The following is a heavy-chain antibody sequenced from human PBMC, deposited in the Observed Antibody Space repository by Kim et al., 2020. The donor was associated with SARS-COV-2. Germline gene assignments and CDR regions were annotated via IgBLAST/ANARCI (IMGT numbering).Heavy chain of an antibody. CDR3: ARDSSYGMDV. V-gene: IGHV4-34*01. J-gene: IGHJ6*02. Sequence: ITNYNPSLKSRVTISVDTSKNQFSLKLSSVTAAATAVYYCARDSSYGMDVWGQGTTVTVSS. D-gene: IGHD2-15*01. CDR2: IT.